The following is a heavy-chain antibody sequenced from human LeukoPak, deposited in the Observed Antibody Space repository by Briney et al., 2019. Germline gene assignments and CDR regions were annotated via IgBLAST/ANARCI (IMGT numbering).Heavy chain of an antibody. V-gene: IGHV1-18*01. Sequence: ASVKVSCKASGYIFTNYGISWVRQAPGKGLEWMGWISGYNGNTNYAQKVQGRVTMTTDTSTSTAYMELRNLRSDDTAVYYCARGGDGYSFYFDYWGQGALVTVSS. CDR2: ISGYNGNT. CDR3: ARGGDGYSFYFDY. CDR1: GYIFTNYG. J-gene: IGHJ4*02. D-gene: IGHD2-21*02.